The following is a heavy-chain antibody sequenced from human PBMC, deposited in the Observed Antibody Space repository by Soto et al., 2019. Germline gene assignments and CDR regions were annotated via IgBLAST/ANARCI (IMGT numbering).Heavy chain of an antibody. CDR1: GFTFTDHS. J-gene: IGHJ5*02. CDR2: IDILGTGT. CDR3: ARDRPHSWLDP. V-gene: IGHV3-74*03. Sequence: EEQLVESGGGVVEPGGSQRLTCRASGFTFTDHSMHWVRQAPGKGLEWVSGIDILGTGTEYADSVTGRFTISRDNAKNTLYLQMNTLRVEDTAVYYCARDRPHSWLDPWGQGTLVTVAS.